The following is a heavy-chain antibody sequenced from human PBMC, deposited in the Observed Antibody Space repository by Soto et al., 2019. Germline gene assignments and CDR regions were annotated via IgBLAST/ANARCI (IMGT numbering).Heavy chain of an antibody. CDR3: AKSFSSNWYDYFDY. V-gene: IGHV3-23*01. D-gene: IGHD6-13*01. CDR1: GVTFIADA. J-gene: IGHJ4*02. CDR2: ISGSGATT. Sequence: GGSLRVACAASGVTFIADAMSWVRKAPGKGLEWVSAISGSGATTYYADSVKGRFTISRDKSKNTLYLQMNSLRAEDTALYYCAKSFSSNWYDYFDYWGQGSLVTVSS.